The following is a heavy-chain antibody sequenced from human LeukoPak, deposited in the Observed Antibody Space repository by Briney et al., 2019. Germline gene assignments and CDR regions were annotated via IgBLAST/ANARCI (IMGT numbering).Heavy chain of an antibody. CDR3: ARVVDDYDSGGFSWFDY. D-gene: IGHD3-22*01. Sequence: PGGSLRLSCAASGFTFSSSWMHWVRHGPGKGLEWVSRVNSDGSRTTYADSVKGRFTISRDNAKNTLYLRMNSLRAEDTAVYYCARVVDDYDSGGFSWFDYWGQGTLVTVSS. CDR2: VNSDGSRT. V-gene: IGHV3-74*03. J-gene: IGHJ4*02. CDR1: GFTFSSSW.